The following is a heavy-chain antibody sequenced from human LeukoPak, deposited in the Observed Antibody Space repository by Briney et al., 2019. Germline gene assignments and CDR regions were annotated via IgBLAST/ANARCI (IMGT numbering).Heavy chain of an antibody. CDR3: ARAMPSSTYYFDS. J-gene: IGHJ4*02. CDR1: GFTFRHFA. CDR2: ISVSDGST. Sequence: GGSLQLPCAASGFTFRHFAMNWVRQATGKGLEWVSAISVSDGSTYYADSVRGRFTISRDNSKNTLFLQLNGLRAEDTAIYYCARAMPSSTYYFDSWSQGTLVTVSS. D-gene: IGHD2-2*01. V-gene: IGHV3-23*01.